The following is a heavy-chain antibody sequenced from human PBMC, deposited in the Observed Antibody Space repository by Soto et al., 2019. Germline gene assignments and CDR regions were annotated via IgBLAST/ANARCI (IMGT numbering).Heavy chain of an antibody. CDR2: INSDGSST. Sequence: PGGSLRLSCAASGFTFSSYWMHWVRQAPGKGLVWVSHINSDGSSTYYADSVKGRFTISRDNSKNTLYLQMNSLRAEDTAVYYCAKFSYDSSGYLFDYWGQGTLVTVSS. CDR3: AKFSYDSSGYLFDY. V-gene: IGHV3-74*01. J-gene: IGHJ4*02. CDR1: GFTFSSYW. D-gene: IGHD3-22*01.